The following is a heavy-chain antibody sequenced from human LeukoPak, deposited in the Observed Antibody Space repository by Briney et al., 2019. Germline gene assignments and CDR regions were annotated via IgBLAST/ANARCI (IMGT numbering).Heavy chain of an antibody. J-gene: IGHJ3*02. Sequence: GGSLRLSCAASGFTVSSNYMTWVRQAPGKGLEWVSVIYSGGTTYYADSVKGRLTISRDNAKNTLYLQMNTLRAEDTAVYYCARDSDILASDAFDIWGQGTVVTVSS. CDR1: GFTVSSNY. CDR2: IYSGGTT. CDR3: ARDSDILASDAFDI. D-gene: IGHD3-9*01. V-gene: IGHV3-66*01.